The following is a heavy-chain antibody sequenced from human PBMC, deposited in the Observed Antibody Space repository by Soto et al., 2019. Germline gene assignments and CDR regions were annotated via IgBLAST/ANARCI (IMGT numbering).Heavy chain of an antibody. CDR2: ISYDGSNK. D-gene: IGHD3-10*01. Sequence: QVQLVESGGGVVQPGRSLRLSCAASGFTFSRYGMHWVRQAPGKGLEWVAVISYDGSNKYYAASVKGRFTISRDNSKNTLYLQMNSLRAEDTAVYYCAKTYCSGSYYTYFDYWGQGTLVTVSS. CDR1: GFTFSRYG. CDR3: AKTYCSGSYYTYFDY. V-gene: IGHV3-30*18. J-gene: IGHJ4*02.